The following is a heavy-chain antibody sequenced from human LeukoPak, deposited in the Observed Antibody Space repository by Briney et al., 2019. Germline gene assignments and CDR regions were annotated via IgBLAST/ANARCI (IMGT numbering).Heavy chain of an antibody. J-gene: IGHJ4*02. Sequence: PGGSLRLSCAPSGFTVSSNYMSWVRQAPGEGLEWGSVIYSGGSTYYANSVKGRFTISRDNSKNTLYLQMNSLRDEDTAVYYCARDPGGYSYGLFAYWGQGTLVTVSS. CDR2: IYSGGST. D-gene: IGHD5-18*01. CDR3: ARDPGGYSYGLFAY. V-gene: IGHV3-53*01. CDR1: GFTVSSNY.